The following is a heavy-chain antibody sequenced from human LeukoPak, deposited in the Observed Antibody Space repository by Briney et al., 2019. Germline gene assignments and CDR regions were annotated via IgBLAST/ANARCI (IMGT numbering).Heavy chain of an antibody. J-gene: IGHJ3*02. Sequence: PSETLSLTCTVSGASLSSYYWNWIRRPPGKGLEWIGYIYYSGIIKYNPSLKSRVTISVDRSKSQVSLKLSSVTAADTAVYYCARGLSGGLDAFDIWGQGTMVTVSS. D-gene: IGHD6-25*01. CDR1: GASLSSYY. CDR3: ARGLSGGLDAFDI. CDR2: IYYSGII. V-gene: IGHV4-59*01.